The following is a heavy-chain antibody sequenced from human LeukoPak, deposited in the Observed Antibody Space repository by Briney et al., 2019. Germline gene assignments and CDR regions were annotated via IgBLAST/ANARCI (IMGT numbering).Heavy chain of an antibody. CDR3: ARGTKTGNTGYDWSY. Sequence: PSETLSLTCTVSGASISPYYWTWIRQPPGRGLEWIGYIYYTGSTTYNSSLNSRVAMSVDTATNQFTLELSSVTAADTAVYYCARGTKTGNTGYDWSYWGQGSLVTVSS. CDR1: GASISPYY. J-gene: IGHJ4*02. D-gene: IGHD5-12*01. CDR2: IYYTGST. V-gene: IGHV4-59*01.